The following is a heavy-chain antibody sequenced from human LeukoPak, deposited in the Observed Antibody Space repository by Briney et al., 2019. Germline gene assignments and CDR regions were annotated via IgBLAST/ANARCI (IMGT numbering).Heavy chain of an antibody. V-gene: IGHV1-8*01. J-gene: IGHJ3*02. CDR3: WCGSYYYDSRSQDDAFDI. Sequence: ASVKVSCKASGYTFTSYNINWVRQATGQGLEWMGWMNPNSGNTGYAQKFQGRVTMTRNTSIGTAYMELSSLRSEDTAVYYCWCGSYYYDSRSQDDAFDIWGQGTMVTVSS. CDR1: GYTFTSYN. D-gene: IGHD3-22*01. CDR2: MNPNSGNT.